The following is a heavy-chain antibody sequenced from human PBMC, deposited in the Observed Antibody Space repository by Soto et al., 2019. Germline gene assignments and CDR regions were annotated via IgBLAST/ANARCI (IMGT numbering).Heavy chain of an antibody. CDR1: GGSISSYY. D-gene: IGHD6-19*01. V-gene: IGHV4-4*07. CDR2: IYTSGST. J-gene: IGHJ5*02. CDR3: ARDSSSGWYRVWFDP. Sequence: PSETLSLTCTASGGSISSYYWSWIRQPAGKGLEWIGRIYTSGSTNYNPSLKSRVTMSVDTSKNQFSLKLSSVTAADTAVYYCARDSSSGWYRVWFDPWGQGTLVTVSS.